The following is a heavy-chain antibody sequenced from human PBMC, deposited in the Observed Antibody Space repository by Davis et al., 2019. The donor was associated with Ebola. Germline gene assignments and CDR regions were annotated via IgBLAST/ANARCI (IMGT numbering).Heavy chain of an antibody. D-gene: IGHD3-3*01. J-gene: IGHJ4*02. CDR2: IYSGGST. CDR1: GFTVSSNY. Sequence: GESLEISCAASGFTVSSNYMSWVRQAPGKGLEWVSVIYSGGSTYYADSVKGRFTISRDNSKNTLYLQMNSLRAEDTAVYYCARTVTWSGTIFGVVYYFDYWGQGTLVTVSS. V-gene: IGHV3-53*01. CDR3: ARTVTWSGTIFGVVYYFDY.